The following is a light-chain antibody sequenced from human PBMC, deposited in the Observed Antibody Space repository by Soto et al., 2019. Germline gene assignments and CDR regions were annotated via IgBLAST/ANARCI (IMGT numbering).Light chain of an antibody. J-gene: IGKJ4*01. Sequence: IVCTHSPGTLSLSPLERATLSFMASQSVSSNSAWYQQKPGQAPRLLIYGASTRATGIPARFSGGGSGTEFTLTISSLQSEDFAVYYCQQYDNWPLTFGGGTKVDIK. V-gene: IGKV3-15*01. CDR3: QQYDNWPLT. CDR1: QSVSSN. CDR2: GAS.